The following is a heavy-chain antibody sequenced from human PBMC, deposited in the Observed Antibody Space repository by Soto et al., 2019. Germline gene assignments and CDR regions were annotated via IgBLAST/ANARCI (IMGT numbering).Heavy chain of an antibody. CDR3: AKGVWFGELLDYYMDV. Sequence: GGSLRLSCAASGFTFSSYAMSWVRQAPGKGLDWVSAISGSGGSTYYADSVKGRFTISRDNSKNTLYLQMNSLRAEDTAVYYCAKGVWFGELLDYYMDVWGKGTTVTVSS. J-gene: IGHJ6*03. D-gene: IGHD3-10*01. V-gene: IGHV3-23*01. CDR1: GFTFSSYA. CDR2: ISGSGGST.